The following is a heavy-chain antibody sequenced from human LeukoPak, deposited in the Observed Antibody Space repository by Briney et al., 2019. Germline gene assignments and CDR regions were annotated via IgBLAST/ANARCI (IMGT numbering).Heavy chain of an antibody. Sequence: PGGSLRLSCTASGFTFNSSAMTWVRQDPGRGLEWVSAISDSGGDSIYTDSVKDRFTISRDNSKNTLYLQMNSLRAEDTALYYCAKGGSYAPLDYWGQGTLVTVSS. CDR3: AKGGSYAPLDY. D-gene: IGHD1-26*01. J-gene: IGHJ4*02. CDR2: ISDSGGDS. CDR1: GFTFNSSA. V-gene: IGHV3-23*01.